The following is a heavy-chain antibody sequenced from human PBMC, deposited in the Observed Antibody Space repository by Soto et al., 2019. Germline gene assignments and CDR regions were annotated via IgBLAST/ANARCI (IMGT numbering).Heavy chain of an antibody. Sequence: GGSLRLSCAASGFAFSSYVLHWVRRAPGKGPEWVSAIGTGGDTYYADSVMGRFTISRDNAKMSLYLQMNSLIAEDMAVYYCAGGYCSSTICPRFDPWGQGTLVTVSS. CDR1: GFAFSSYV. V-gene: IGHV3-13*01. D-gene: IGHD2-2*01. CDR2: IGTGGDT. CDR3: AGGYCSSTICPRFDP. J-gene: IGHJ5*02.